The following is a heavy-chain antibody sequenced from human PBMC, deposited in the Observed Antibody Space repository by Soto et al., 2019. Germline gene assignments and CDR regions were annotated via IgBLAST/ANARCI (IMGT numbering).Heavy chain of an antibody. Sequence: GKGQEYVSAISSNGGSTYYANSVKGRFTISRDNSKNTLYLQMGSLRAEDMAVYYCARDFFHCGSTSCYYYYYRDVWCTGITVSVSS. CDR3: ARDFFHCGSTSCYYYYYRDV. V-gene: IGHV3-64*01. D-gene: IGHD2-2*01. CDR2: ISSNGGST. J-gene: IGHJ6*03.